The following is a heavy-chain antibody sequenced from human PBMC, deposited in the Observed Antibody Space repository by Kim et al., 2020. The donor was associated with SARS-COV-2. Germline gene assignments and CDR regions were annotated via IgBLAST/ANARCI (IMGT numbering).Heavy chain of an antibody. CDR1: GFTFSSYA. CDR2: ISGSGGST. CDR3: AKVPRHRPGDYYYDYGMDV. V-gene: IGHV3-23*01. Sequence: GGSLRLSCAASGFTFSSYAMSWVRQAPGKGLEWVSAISGSGGSTYYADSVKGRFTIYRGNSKNTLYLQINGLRAEDTAVYYCAKVPRHRPGDYYYDYGMDVWGQGTTVTVT. J-gene: IGHJ6*02. D-gene: IGHD2-2*01.